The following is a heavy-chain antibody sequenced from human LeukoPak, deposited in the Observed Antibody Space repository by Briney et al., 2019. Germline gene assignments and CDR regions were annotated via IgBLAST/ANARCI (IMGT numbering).Heavy chain of an antibody. V-gene: IGHV3-15*01. Sequence: GGSLRLSCAASGFTFSNAWMSWVRQAPGKGLEWVGRIKSKTDGGTTDYAAPVKGRFTISRDDSKNTLYLQMNSLKTEDTAVYYCTTRGSKKDIVATTSFFDYWGQGTLVTVS. CDR2: IKSKTDGGTT. J-gene: IGHJ4*02. CDR3: TTRGSKKDIVATTSFFDY. D-gene: IGHD5-12*01. CDR1: GFTFSNAW.